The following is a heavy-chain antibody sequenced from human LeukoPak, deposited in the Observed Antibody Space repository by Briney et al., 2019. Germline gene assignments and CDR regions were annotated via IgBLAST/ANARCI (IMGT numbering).Heavy chain of an antibody. V-gene: IGHV4-59*01. CDR2: IYYSGST. CDR3: ATITMVRGVIFDY. J-gene: IGHJ4*02. CDR1: GGSIRSYY. Sequence: SETLSLTCTVSGGSIRSYYWSWIRQPPGKGLEWIGYIYYSGSTNYNPSLKSRVTISVDTSKNQFSLKLSSVTAADTAVYYCATITMVRGVIFDYWGQGTLVTVSS. D-gene: IGHD3-10*01.